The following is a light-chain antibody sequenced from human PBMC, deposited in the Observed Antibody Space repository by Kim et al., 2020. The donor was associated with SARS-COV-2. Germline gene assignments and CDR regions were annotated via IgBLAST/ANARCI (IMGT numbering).Light chain of an antibody. CDR2: DAS. CDR3: QHFHNLPLI. CDR1: QDISNY. J-gene: IGKJ5*01. Sequence: DIQMTQSPSSLSASVGDRVTITCQASQDISNYVTWYQQKPGKAPKLLIYDASNLETGVPSRFSGGGFGTDFTFTISSLQPEDIGTYYCQHFHNLPLIFGPVTRLDIK. V-gene: IGKV1-33*01.